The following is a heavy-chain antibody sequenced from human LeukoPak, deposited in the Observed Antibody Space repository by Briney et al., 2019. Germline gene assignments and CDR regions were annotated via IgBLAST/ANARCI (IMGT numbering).Heavy chain of an antibody. D-gene: IGHD3-22*01. CDR1: GFTFNSYT. CDR3: AREEDSRAIRTSDGLDV. J-gene: IGHJ6*04. Sequence: PGGSLRLFCAASGFTFNSYTMNWVRQAPGKGLEWVSCVSKSSDYIYYADSVRGRFTISGDNAKNLVYLEMNSLRAEDTGVYYCAREEDSRAIRTSDGLDVWGEGTTVTVSP. V-gene: IGHV3-21*01. CDR2: VSKSSDYI.